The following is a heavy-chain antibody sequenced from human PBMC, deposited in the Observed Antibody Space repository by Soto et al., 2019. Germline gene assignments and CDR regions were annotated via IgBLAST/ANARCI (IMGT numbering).Heavy chain of an antibody. CDR1: GGSISSYY. Sequence: TSETLSLTCTVSGGSISSYYWSWIRQPPGKGLEWIGYIYYSGSTNYNPSLKSRVTISVDTSKNQFSLKLSSVTAADTAVYYCARFNSSGYYYWFDPWGQGTLVTVS. J-gene: IGHJ5*02. V-gene: IGHV4-59*01. CDR2: IYYSGST. CDR3: ARFNSSGYYYWFDP. D-gene: IGHD3-22*01.